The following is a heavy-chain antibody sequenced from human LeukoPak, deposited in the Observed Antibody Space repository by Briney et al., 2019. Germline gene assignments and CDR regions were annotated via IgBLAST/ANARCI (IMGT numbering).Heavy chain of an antibody. CDR3: ARDQGLTAPPPYGLDV. D-gene: IGHD5-18*01. CDR2: IIPVLNIT. J-gene: IGHJ6*02. CDR1: GGTFSSSA. V-gene: IGHV1-69*04. Sequence: SVKVSCKASGGTFSSSAITWVRQAPGQGLEWMGRIIPVLNITNYAQKFQGRVTITADTSTSTAYMELSSLRSEETAVYYCARDQGLTAPPPYGLDVWGRGTTVTVSS.